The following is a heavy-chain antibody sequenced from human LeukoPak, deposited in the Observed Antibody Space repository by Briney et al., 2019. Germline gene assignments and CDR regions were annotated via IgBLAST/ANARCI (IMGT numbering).Heavy chain of an antibody. D-gene: IGHD4-23*01. CDR1: GYTLTELS. Sequence: GASVKVSCKVSGYTLTELSMYWVRQAPGKGLEWMGGFDPEDGETIYAQKFQGRVTMTEDTSTDTAYMELSSLRSEDTAVYYCATLDYGGNFHSFDYWGQGTLVTVSS. V-gene: IGHV1-24*01. J-gene: IGHJ4*02. CDR2: FDPEDGET. CDR3: ATLDYGGNFHSFDY.